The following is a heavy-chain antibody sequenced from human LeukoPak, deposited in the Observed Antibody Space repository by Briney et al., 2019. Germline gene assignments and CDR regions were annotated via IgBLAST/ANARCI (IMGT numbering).Heavy chain of an antibody. CDR2: IYPGDSDT. J-gene: IGHJ4*02. CDR1: GYNFANYW. Sequence: GESLKISCEAYGYNFANYWIGWVRQMPGKGLEWMGIIYPGDSDTRYSPSFQGQVTISVDKSINTAYLQWSSLKASDTAIYYCARPYCSSTTCPRWGQGTLVAVSS. D-gene: IGHD2-2*01. V-gene: IGHV5-51*01. CDR3: ARPYCSSTTCPR.